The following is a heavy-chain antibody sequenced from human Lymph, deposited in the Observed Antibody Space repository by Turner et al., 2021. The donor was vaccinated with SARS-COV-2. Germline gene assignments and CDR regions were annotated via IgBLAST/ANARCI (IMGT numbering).Heavy chain of an antibody. D-gene: IGHD3-22*01. J-gene: IGHJ4*02. CDR2: ISGSGGDT. V-gene: IGHV3-23*01. CDR1: GFTFSSYA. Sequence: EVQLLESGGGLVQPGGSLSLSCAAPGFTFSSYAMSWVRQAPGKGLEWVSAISGSGGDTYYADSVKGRFTISRDNSKNTLYLQMNSLRAEDTAVYYCAKGVRGAMIVVVIPYFDYWGQGTLVTVSS. CDR3: AKGVRGAMIVVVIPYFDY.